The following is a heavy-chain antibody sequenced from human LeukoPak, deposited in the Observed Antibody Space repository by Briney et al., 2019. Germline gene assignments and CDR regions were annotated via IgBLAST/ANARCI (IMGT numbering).Heavy chain of an antibody. CDR3: ARGGVTAIPLGYYYYGMDV. CDR1: GGSISSGSYY. Sequence: SETLSLTCTVSGGSISSGSYYWSWHRQPAGKRLEWIGSIYTSGSTNYNPSLKSRVTISVDTSKNQFSLKLSSVTAADTAVYYCARGGVTAIPLGYYYYGMDVWGQGTTVTVSS. CDR2: IYTSGST. D-gene: IGHD2-21*02. V-gene: IGHV4-61*02. J-gene: IGHJ6*02.